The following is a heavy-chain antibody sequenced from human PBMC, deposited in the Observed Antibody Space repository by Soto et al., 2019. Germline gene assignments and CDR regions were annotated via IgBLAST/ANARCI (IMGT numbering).Heavy chain of an antibody. CDR1: GGSFSRYA. CDR2: IIPMFGTA. D-gene: IGHD4-17*01. CDR3: ARVLYGDGDYFDY. J-gene: IGHJ4*02. V-gene: IGHV1-69*01. Sequence: QVQLVQSGAEVKKPGSSVKVSCKASGGSFSRYAFSWVRQAPGQGLEWMGGIIPMFGTANYAQKFQGRVTITADESTTTAYMELSSLRSEDTAVYYCARVLYGDGDYFDYWGQGSLVTGS.